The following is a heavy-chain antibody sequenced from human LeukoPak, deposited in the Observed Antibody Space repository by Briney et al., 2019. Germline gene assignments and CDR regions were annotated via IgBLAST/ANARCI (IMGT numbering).Heavy chain of an antibody. D-gene: IGHD3-10*01. Sequence: GGSLRLSCVASGFAFRNYGMHWVRQAPGKGLEWVAVISYDGINTHYADSVKGRFTISKDNSKNTLYLQLNTLRPEDTAVYYCANDDARGFGEPSPYDYWGQGTRVIVSS. V-gene: IGHV3-30*18. CDR3: ANDDARGFGEPSPYDY. J-gene: IGHJ4*02. CDR1: GFAFRNYG. CDR2: ISYDGINT.